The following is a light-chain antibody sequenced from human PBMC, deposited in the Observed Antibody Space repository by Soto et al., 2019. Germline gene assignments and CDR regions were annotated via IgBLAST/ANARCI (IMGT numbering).Light chain of an antibody. CDR3: QQYGSSPRGT. CDR1: QSVSSSY. V-gene: IGKV3-20*01. J-gene: IGKJ1*01. CDR2: GAS. Sequence: EIVLMQSPGTLSLSPGERATLSCRASQSVSSSYLAWYQQKPGQAPRLLIYGASSRATGIPDRFSGSGSGTDFTLTISRLEPEDFAVYYCQQYGSSPRGTFGQGTKVDIK.